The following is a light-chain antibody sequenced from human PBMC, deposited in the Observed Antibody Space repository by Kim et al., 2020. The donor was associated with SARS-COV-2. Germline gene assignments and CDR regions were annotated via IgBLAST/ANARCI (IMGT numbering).Light chain of an antibody. CDR3: QKYDSAPHT. Sequence: DIQMTQSPSSLSASVGDRVTITCRASQGISNYLAWYQQRPGKVPKLLIYTASTLQSGVPSRFSGSGYGTEFTLTISSLQPEDVATYYCQKYDSAPHTFGRGTKLEI. CDR1: QGISNY. J-gene: IGKJ2*01. CDR2: TAS. V-gene: IGKV1-27*01.